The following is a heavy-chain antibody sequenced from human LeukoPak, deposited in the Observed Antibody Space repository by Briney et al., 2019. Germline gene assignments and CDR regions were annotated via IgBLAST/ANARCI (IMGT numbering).Heavy chain of an antibody. Sequence: PGGSLRLSCAASAFPFSSYWMHWVRQAPGKGLVWVSRINTDGSETNYADSVKGRFTISRDNAKNTLYLQMNSLRAEDTAVYYCARVSSVTAMDVWGQGTTVTVSS. J-gene: IGHJ6*02. CDR1: AFPFSSYW. CDR2: INTDGSET. V-gene: IGHV3-74*01. D-gene: IGHD3-10*01. CDR3: ARVSSVTAMDV.